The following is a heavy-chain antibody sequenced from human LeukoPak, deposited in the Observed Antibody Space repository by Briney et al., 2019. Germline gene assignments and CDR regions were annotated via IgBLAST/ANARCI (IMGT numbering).Heavy chain of an antibody. CDR1: GYTFTSYG. CDR2: ISAYNGNT. Sequence: ASVKVSCKASGYTFTSYGISWVRQAPGQGLEWMGWISAYNGNTNYAQKLQGRVTMTTDTSTSTAYMELSSLRSEDTAVYYCAAIRLGELSLHSEFDYWGQGTLVTVSS. D-gene: IGHD3-16*02. CDR3: AAIRLGELSLHSEFDY. J-gene: IGHJ4*02. V-gene: IGHV1-18*01.